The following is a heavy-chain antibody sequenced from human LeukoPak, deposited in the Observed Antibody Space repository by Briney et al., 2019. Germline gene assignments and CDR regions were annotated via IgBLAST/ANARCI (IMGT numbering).Heavy chain of an antibody. V-gene: IGHV3-7*01. J-gene: IGHJ3*02. CDR2: IKQDGSER. D-gene: IGHD3-22*01. CDR3: ARDLGGTNSSGYYGFDI. Sequence: PGGSLRLSCAASGFTFSSYAMSWVRQAPGKGLEWVASIKQDGSERFYVDSVKGRFTISRDNAKKSLYLYMNSLRVEDTAVFYCARDLGGTNSSGYYGFDIWGQGTMVTVSS. CDR1: GFTFSSYA.